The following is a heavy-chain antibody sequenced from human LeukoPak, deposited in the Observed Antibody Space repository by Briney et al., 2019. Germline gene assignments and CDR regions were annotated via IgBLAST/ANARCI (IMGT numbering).Heavy chain of an antibody. CDR2: IYYSGST. CDR1: GGSISSYY. CDR3: ARVRRLLHYLDY. D-gene: IGHD2/OR15-2a*01. V-gene: IGHV4-59*01. Sequence: SETLSLTCTVSGGSISSYYWSWIRQPPGKGLEWIGYIYYSGSTNYNPSLKSRVTISVDTSKNQFSLKLSSVTAADTAVYYCARVRRLLHYLDYWGQGTLVTVSS. J-gene: IGHJ4*02.